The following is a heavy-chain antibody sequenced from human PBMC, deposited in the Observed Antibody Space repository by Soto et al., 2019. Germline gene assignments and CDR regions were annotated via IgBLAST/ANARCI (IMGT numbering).Heavy chain of an antibody. CDR1: GDTFSSFA. J-gene: IGHJ4*02. D-gene: IGHD3-22*01. CDR3: ARRGKKNYYDSSGYLPFDY. CDR2: IIPIFGTA. Sequence: VKVSCKASGDTFSSFAISWVRQAPGQELEWMGGIIPIFGTANYAQKFQGRVTITADESTSTAYMEMSSLRSEDTAVYYCARRGKKNYYDSSGYLPFDYWGQGTLVTVSS. V-gene: IGHV1-69*01.